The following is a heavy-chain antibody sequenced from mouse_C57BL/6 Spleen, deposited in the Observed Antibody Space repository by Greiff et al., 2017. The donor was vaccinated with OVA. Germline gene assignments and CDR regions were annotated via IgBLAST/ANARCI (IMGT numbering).Heavy chain of an antibody. CDR2: ISGGGGNT. D-gene: IGHD3-3*01. CDR3: ARRGTWYFDV. CDR1: GFTFSSYT. J-gene: IGHJ1*03. V-gene: IGHV5-9*01. Sequence: EVNLVESGGGLVKPGGSLKLSCAASGFTFSSYTMSWVRQTPEKRLEWVATISGGGGNTYYPDSVKGRFTISRDNAKNTLYLQMSSMRSEDTALYYCARRGTWYFDVWGTGTTVTVSS.